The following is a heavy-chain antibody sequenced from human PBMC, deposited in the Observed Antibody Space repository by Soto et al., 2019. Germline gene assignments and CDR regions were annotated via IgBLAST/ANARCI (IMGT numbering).Heavy chain of an antibody. J-gene: IGHJ4*02. D-gene: IGHD4-4*01. V-gene: IGHV3-33*01. CDR1: RFDFRTSG. Sequence: SLRLSLATSRFDFRTSGIHWVRPVPGKGLEWVGMIWNDGSTTHFGDSVKGRFTVSRDNSKSTVYLQMNSLRAEDTAVYYCARDGSHYDVDYWGQGTQVTVSS. CDR3: ARDGSHYDVDY. CDR2: IWNDGSTT.